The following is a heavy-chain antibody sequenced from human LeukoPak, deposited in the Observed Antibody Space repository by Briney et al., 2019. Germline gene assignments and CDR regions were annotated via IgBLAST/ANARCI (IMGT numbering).Heavy chain of an antibody. CDR2: IKQDGSEK. CDR1: GFTFSSYW. V-gene: IGHV3-7*01. D-gene: IGHD5-12*01. Sequence: GGSLRLSCAASGFTFSSYWVSWVRQAPGKGLEWVANIKQDGSEKYYVDSVKGRFTISRDNAKNSLYLQMNSLRAEDTAVYYCARDGYSGYDLDYWGQGTLVTVSS. J-gene: IGHJ4*02. CDR3: ARDGYSGYDLDY.